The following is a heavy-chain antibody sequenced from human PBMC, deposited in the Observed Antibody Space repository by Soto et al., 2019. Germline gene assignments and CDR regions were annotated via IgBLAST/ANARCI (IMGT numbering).Heavy chain of an antibody. D-gene: IGHD3-22*01. J-gene: IGHJ5*02. CDR2: IYYSGST. V-gene: IGHV4-61*01. Sequence: PXGTLSLTCTVSGGSVSSGSYYWSWIREPPGKGLEWIGYIYYSGSTNYNPSLKSRVTISVDTSKNQFSLKLSSVTAADTAVYYCARDQTNYYDSSGYYSWFDPWGQGTLVTVSS. CDR3: ARDQTNYYDSSGYYSWFDP. CDR1: GGSVSSGSYY.